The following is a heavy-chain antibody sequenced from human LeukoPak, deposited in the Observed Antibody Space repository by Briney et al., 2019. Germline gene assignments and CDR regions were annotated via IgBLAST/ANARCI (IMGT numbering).Heavy chain of an antibody. Sequence: ASVKVSCKASGYTFNSYAKNWVRQAPGQGLEWMGWINMYTANPAYAQGFTERFVFSLDTSVTTAYLQISNLKTEDTAVYYCARHDNDDDFDYWGQGTLVTVSS. CDR1: GYTFNSYA. V-gene: IGHV7-4-1*02. D-gene: IGHD3-16*01. CDR2: INMYTANP. J-gene: IGHJ4*02. CDR3: ARHDNDDDFDY.